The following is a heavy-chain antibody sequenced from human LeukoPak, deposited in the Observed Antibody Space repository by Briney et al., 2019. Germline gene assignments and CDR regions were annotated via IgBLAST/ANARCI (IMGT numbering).Heavy chain of an antibody. Sequence: SETLSLTCAVYGGSFSGYYWSWIRQPPGKGLEWIGEINHSGSTNYNPSLKSRDTISVDTSKNQFSLKLSSVTAADTAVYYCARAKGYYGSGSYYTNYYYYGMDVWGQGTTVTVSS. D-gene: IGHD3-10*01. CDR2: INHSGST. V-gene: IGHV4-34*01. CDR3: ARAKGYYGSGSYYTNYYYYGMDV. CDR1: GGSFSGYY. J-gene: IGHJ6*02.